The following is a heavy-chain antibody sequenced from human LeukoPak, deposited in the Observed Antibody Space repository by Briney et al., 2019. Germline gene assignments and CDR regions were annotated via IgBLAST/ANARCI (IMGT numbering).Heavy chain of an antibody. V-gene: IGHV3-7*03. D-gene: IGHD3-10*01. Sequence: PGGSLRLSRAASGFTFSSYWMSWVPQAPGKGLEWGANIKQEGSEKYYVDSVKGRFTISRDNAKNSLYLQMNSLRAEDTAVYYCARGGYYGSGSYSNWGQGTLVTVSS. CDR3: ARGGYYGSGSYSN. CDR2: IKQEGSEK. J-gene: IGHJ4*02. CDR1: GFTFSSYW.